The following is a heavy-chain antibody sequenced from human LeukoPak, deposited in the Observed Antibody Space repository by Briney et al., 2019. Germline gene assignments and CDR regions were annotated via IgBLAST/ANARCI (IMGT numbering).Heavy chain of an antibody. D-gene: IGHD6-19*01. Sequence: SETLSLTCTLSGGSLSSGGFYWTWIRQSPGKGLEWIGHISYRGSTDYKASLKSRITMSIDNSKNQFSLKLSSVTAADTAVYFCARDVSSGWGGDTFDIWGQGTTVIVSS. CDR2: ISYRGST. J-gene: IGHJ3*02. V-gene: IGHV4-30-4*08. CDR3: ARDVSSGWGGDTFDI. CDR1: GGSLSSGGFY.